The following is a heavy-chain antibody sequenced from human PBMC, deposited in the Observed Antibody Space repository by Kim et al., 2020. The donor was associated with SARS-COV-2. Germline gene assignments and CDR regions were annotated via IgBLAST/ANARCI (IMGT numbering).Heavy chain of an antibody. V-gene: IGHV1-18*01. CDR3: ATRMETTGHDAFDI. CDR2: TNIYNDNT. CDR1: GYTFPNSG. Sequence: ASVKVSCKASGYTFPNSGISWVRQALGQGPEWMGLTNIYNDNTRYTQRFQGRITMTMDASTNTAYMELRSLRSDDTAVYYCATRMETTGHDAFDIWGQGTVLSVSS. J-gene: IGHJ3*02. D-gene: IGHD1-1*01.